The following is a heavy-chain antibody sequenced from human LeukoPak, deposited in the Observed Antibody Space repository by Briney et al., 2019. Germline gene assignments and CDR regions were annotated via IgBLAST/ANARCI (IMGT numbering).Heavy chain of an antibody. J-gene: IGHJ4*02. CDR2: IRYDGSNK. Sequence: PGGSLRLSCAASGFTFSSYGMHWVRQAPGKGLEWVAFIRYDGSNKYYADSVKGRFTISRDNSKNTLYLQMNSLRAEGTTVYYCAKDGDGDYGFDYWGQGTLVTVSS. CDR1: GFTFSSYG. D-gene: IGHD4-17*01. CDR3: AKDGDGDYGFDY. V-gene: IGHV3-30*02.